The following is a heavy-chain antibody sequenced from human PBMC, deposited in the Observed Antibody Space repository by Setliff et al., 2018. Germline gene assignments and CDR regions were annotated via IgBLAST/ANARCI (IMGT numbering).Heavy chain of an antibody. V-gene: IGHV1-2*02. Sequence: ASVKVSCKASGYTFTDYYMHWVRQAPGQGLEWMGWINPNSGGSTYAQKFQGRVTMTRDTSISTAYMELSRLRSDDTAIYYCARYDSSGYSENYYFDYWGQGTLVTVSS. J-gene: IGHJ4*02. D-gene: IGHD3-22*01. CDR2: INPNSGGS. CDR3: ARYDSSGYSENYYFDY. CDR1: GYTFTDYY.